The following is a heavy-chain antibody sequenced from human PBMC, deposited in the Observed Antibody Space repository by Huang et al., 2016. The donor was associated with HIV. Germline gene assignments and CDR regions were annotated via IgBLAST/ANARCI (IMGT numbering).Heavy chain of an antibody. CDR2: IYPRDSET. Sequence: EVLLVQSGAELKEPGESLKISCKASGYGFSSYWIGWVRQKPGKGLEWMGIIYPRDSETKYSTSFDGQVTIAADKSTRTAYLQWESLKAPDTAIYFCARQVDGFRSHFDFWGQGTLVSVSS. D-gene: IGHD5-18*01. CDR3: ARQVDGFRSHFDF. J-gene: IGHJ4*02. CDR1: GYGFSSYW. V-gene: IGHV5-51*01.